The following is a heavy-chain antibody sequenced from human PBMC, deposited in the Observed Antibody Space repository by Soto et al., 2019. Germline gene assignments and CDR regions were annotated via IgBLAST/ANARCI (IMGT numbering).Heavy chain of an antibody. CDR3: AKDQNAWYGNYYYYYYMDV. J-gene: IGHJ6*03. D-gene: IGHD6-13*01. CDR2: IKQDGSEK. Sequence: PGGSLRLSCAASGFTFSSYWMSWVRQAPGKGLEWVANIKQDGSEKYYVDSVKGRFTISRDNAKNSLYLQMNSLRAEDTAVYYCAKDQNAWYGNYYYYYYMDVWGIGTTVTVSS. CDR1: GFTFSSYW. V-gene: IGHV3-7*01.